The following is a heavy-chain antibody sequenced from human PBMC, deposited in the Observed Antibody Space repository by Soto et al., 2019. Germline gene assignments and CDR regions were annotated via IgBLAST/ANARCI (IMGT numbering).Heavy chain of an antibody. CDR1: GGSISSYY. CDR3: ARDIGGSYYVDYYYGMDV. D-gene: IGHD1-26*01. V-gene: IGHV4-59*01. Sequence: SETLSLTCPVSGGSISSYYWSWIRQPPGKGLEWIGYIYYSGSTNYNPSLKSRVTISVDTSKNQFSLKLSSVTAADTAVYYCARDIGGSYYVDYYYGMDVWGQGTTVTVSS. CDR2: IYYSGST. J-gene: IGHJ6*02.